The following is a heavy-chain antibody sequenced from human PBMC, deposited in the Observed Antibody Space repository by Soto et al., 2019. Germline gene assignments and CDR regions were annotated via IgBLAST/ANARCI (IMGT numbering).Heavy chain of an antibody. J-gene: IGHJ4*02. CDR3: ARHPRYCSSTSCYAIDY. CDR1: GGSISSSSYY. V-gene: IGHV4-39*01. D-gene: IGHD2-2*01. Sequence: QLQLQESGPGLVKPSETLSLTCTVSGGSISSSSYYWGWIRQPPGKGLEWIGSIYYSGSTYYNPSLTSRVTISVDTSKNQFSLKLSSVTAADTAVYYCARHPRYCSSTSCYAIDYWGQGTLVTVSS. CDR2: IYYSGST.